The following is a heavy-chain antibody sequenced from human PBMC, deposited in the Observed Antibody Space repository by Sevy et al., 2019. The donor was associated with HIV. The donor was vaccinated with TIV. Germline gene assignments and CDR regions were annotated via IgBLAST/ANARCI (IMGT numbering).Heavy chain of an antibody. D-gene: IGHD3-22*01. V-gene: IGHV3-23*01. J-gene: IGHJ4*02. CDR1: GFTFRIYA. CDR3: AKEGGSHYDTSGSFDD. Sequence: GGSLRLSCTTSGFTFRIYAMSWVRQAPGKGLGWVSAISGSGSSTYYADSVKGRFTISRDNSKNTLYLQMNSLRAEDTAVFYCAKEGGSHYDTSGSFDDWGQGTRVTVSS. CDR2: ISGSGSST.